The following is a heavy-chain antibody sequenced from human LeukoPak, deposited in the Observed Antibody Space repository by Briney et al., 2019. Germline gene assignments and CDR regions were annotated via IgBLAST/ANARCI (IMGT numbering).Heavy chain of an antibody. V-gene: IGHV3-53*01. Sequence: GGSLRLSCAASGFTVSSNYMSWVRQAPGKGLDWVSVIYSGGNTYYADSVKGRFTISRDNSKNTLYLQMNSLRAEDTAVYYCAKEGSSSSRWYFDYWGQGTLVTVSS. CDR3: AKEGSSSSRWYFDY. J-gene: IGHJ4*02. CDR2: IYSGGNT. D-gene: IGHD6-13*01. CDR1: GFTVSSNY.